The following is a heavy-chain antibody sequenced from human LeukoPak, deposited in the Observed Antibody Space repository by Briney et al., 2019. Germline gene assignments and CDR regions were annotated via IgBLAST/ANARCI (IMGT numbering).Heavy chain of an antibody. D-gene: IGHD5-18*01. CDR3: ARGPGYSYGFPFDP. Sequence: ASVKVSCKASGYTFTGYYMHWVRQAPGQGLEWMGWINPNSGGTNYAQKFQGRVTMTRDTSISTAYMELSGLRSDETVVYYCARGPGYSYGFPFDPWGQGTLVTVSS. CDR1: GYTFTGYY. CDR2: INPNSGGT. J-gene: IGHJ5*02. V-gene: IGHV1-2*02.